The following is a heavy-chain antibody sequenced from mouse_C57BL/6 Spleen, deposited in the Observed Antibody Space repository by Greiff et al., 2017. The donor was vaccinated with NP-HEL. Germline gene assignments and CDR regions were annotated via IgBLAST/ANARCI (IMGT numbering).Heavy chain of an antibody. CDR1: GYAFSSYW. J-gene: IGHJ2*01. V-gene: IGHV1-80*01. CDR3: ARGGESPYFDY. Sequence: VQLQQSGAELVKPGASVKISCKASGYAFSSYWMNWVKQRPGKGLEWIGQIYPGDGDTNYNGKFKGKATLTADKSSSTAYMQLSSLTSEDSAVYFCARGGESPYFDYWGQGTTLTVSS. CDR2: IYPGDGDT.